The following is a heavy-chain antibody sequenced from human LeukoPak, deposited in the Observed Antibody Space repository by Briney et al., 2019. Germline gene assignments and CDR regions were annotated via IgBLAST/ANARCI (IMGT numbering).Heavy chain of an antibody. D-gene: IGHD6-6*01. CDR2: IYYSGST. V-gene: IGHV4-39*07. CDR1: GGSISSSSYY. CDR3: ARGRIAARAVDL. J-gene: IGHJ5*02. Sequence: SETLSLTCTVSGGSISSSSYYWGWIRQPPGKGRDWIGSIYYSGSTYHNPSLKSRVTISVDTSKNQFSLKLSSVTAADTAVYYCARGRIAARAVDLWGQGTLVTV.